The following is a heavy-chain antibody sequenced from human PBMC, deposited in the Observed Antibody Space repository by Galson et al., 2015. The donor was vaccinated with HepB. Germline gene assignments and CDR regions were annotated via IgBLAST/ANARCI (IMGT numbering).Heavy chain of an antibody. CDR3: AKASGTPRGRFDS. CDR1: GFTFSSFA. V-gene: IGHV3-23*01. CDR2: VNGGATNA. J-gene: IGHJ5*01. Sequence: SLRLSCAASGFTFSSFAMNWVRQAPGKGLEWIAAVNGGATNANYADSVKGRFTVSRDNSVDTLFLQMDGLRADDTAVYHCAKASGTPRGRFDSGAKGPRVPVPS.